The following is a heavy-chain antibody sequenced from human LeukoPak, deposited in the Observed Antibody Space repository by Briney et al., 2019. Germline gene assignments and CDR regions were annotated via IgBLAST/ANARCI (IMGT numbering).Heavy chain of an antibody. CDR1: SGSIISSDYY. CDR3: ARHDPYLSGWSRGVDY. CDR2: TDDSGNA. V-gene: IGHV4-39*01. J-gene: IGHJ4*02. Sequence: SETLSLTCTVDSGSIISSDYYWGWLRQPPGKGLDGITSTDDSGNAYYNPTLKSPVPISVDTSRNQFSLKPTSVTAADPAVYYCARHDPYLSGWSRGVDYWGQGTLVTVSS. D-gene: IGHD6-19*01.